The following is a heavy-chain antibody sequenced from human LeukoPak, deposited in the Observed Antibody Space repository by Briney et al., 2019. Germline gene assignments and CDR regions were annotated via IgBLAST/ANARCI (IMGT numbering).Heavy chain of an antibody. Sequence: KPSETLSLTCTVSGGSMSNYYWSWIRQPPGKGLEWVGYIYYSGSTNYSPSLRSRVSISIDTSKNQFSLKLSSVTAADTAVYYCARGHTFFSYWGQGTLVTVSS. CDR2: IYYSGST. V-gene: IGHV4-59*01. CDR1: GGSMSNYY. J-gene: IGHJ4*02. CDR3: ARGHTFFSY. D-gene: IGHD2/OR15-2a*01.